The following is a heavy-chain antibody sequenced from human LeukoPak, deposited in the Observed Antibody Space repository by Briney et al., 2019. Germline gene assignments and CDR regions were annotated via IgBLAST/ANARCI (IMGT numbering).Heavy chain of an antibody. CDR3: ARERGSITMVRGAPTAYYYYGMDV. CDR2: IYYSGST. Sequence: SQTLSLTCTVSGGSISSGGYYWSWIRQPPGKGLEWIGYIYYSGSTYYNPSLKSRVTISVDTSKNQFSLKLSSVTAADTAVYYCARERGSITMVRGAPTAYYYYGMDVWGQGTTVTVSS. D-gene: IGHD3-10*01. CDR1: GGSISSGGYY. J-gene: IGHJ6*02. V-gene: IGHV4-30-4*01.